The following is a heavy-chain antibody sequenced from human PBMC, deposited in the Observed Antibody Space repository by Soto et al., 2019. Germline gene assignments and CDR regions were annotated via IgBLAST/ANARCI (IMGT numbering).Heavy chain of an antibody. Sequence: QVQLVQSGAEVKKPGSSVKFSCKAYGGTFSSYAISWVRQAPGQGLEWMGGIIPIFGTANYAQKFQGRVTITADESTSTAYMELSSLRSEDTAVYYCARDVLFGVLSPYYYGMDVWGQGTTVTVSS. D-gene: IGHD3-3*01. J-gene: IGHJ6*02. CDR2: IIPIFGTA. CDR1: GGTFSSYA. CDR3: ARDVLFGVLSPYYYGMDV. V-gene: IGHV1-69*01.